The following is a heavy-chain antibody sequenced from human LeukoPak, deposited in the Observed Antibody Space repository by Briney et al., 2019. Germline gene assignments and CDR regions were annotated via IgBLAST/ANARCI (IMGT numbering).Heavy chain of an antibody. CDR2: IKSNTDGWTT. J-gene: IGHJ4*02. V-gene: IGHV3-15*01. CDR3: TTDQLPVGTTGFDY. D-gene: IGHD1-26*01. Sequence: GGSLRLSCAASGFTFSNAWMSWVRLAPGKGLEWVGRIKSNTDGWTTDYAAPVKGRFTISRDNSKNTLYLQMNSLKTEDTAVYYCTTDQLPVGTTGFDYWGQGTLVTASS. CDR1: GFTFSNAW.